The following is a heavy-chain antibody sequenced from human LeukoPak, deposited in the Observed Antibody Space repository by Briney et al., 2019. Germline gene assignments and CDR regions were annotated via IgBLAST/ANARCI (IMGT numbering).Heavy chain of an antibody. CDR2: IHPVDSKT. D-gene: IGHD3-10*01. CDR3: ARPTYGSADY. CDR1: GYRFTSSW. V-gene: IGHV5-51*01. Sequence: GESLKISCKASGYRFTSSWIGWVRQIPGKGLEWMGIIHPVDSKTRYSPSFQGQVTISTDKSISTAYLQWSSLKASDTAMYYCARPTYGSADYWGQGTLVTVSS. J-gene: IGHJ4*02.